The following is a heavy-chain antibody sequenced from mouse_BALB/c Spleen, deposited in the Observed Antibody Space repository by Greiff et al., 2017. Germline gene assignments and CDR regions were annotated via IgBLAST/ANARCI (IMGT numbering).Heavy chain of an antibody. D-gene: IGHD2-4*01. Sequence: VQLQQSGPELVKPGASVKMSCKASGYTFTSYVMHWVKQKPGQGLEWIGYINPYNDGTKYNEKFKGKATLTSDKSSSTAYMELSSLTSEDSAVYYCARESYDYEEGGFAYWGQGTLVTVSA. CDR2: INPYNDGT. J-gene: IGHJ3*01. CDR3: ARESYDYEEGGFAY. V-gene: IGHV1-14*01. CDR1: GYTFTSYV.